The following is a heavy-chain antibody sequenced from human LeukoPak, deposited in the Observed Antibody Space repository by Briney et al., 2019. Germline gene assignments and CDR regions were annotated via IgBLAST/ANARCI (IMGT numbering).Heavy chain of an antibody. CDR2: IASDGSST. Sequence: GGSLRLSCAASGFTFSSYWMNWVRHAPGKGLVWVSRIASDGSSTTYADSVKGRFTISRDNSKNTVHLEMNSLRVEDTAVYYCARSLGETTFDYWGQGTLVTVSS. V-gene: IGHV3-74*01. CDR3: ARSLGETTFDY. CDR1: GFTFSSYW. D-gene: IGHD3-16*01. J-gene: IGHJ4*02.